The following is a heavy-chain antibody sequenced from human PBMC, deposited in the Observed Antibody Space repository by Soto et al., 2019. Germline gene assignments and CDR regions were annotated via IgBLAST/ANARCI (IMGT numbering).Heavy chain of an antibody. CDR2: IDPSDSYT. CDR3: ARHPGHGDGWTQDLSYDY. Sequence: PGESLKISCKGSGYSFTSYWISWVRQMPGKGLEWMGRIDPSDSYTNYSPSFQGHVTISADKSISTAYLQWSSLKASDTAMYYCARHPGHGDGWTQDLSYDYWGQGTLVTVSS. D-gene: IGHD3-10*01. CDR1: GYSFTSYW. J-gene: IGHJ4*02. V-gene: IGHV5-10-1*01.